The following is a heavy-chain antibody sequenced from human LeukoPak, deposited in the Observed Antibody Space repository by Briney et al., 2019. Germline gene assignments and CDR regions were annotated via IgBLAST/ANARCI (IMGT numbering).Heavy chain of an antibody. CDR1: KFNFRNYG. J-gene: IGHJ4*02. D-gene: IGHD3-9*01. Sequence: PGGSLRLSCTTPKFNFRNYGLTWVRQAPGKELEWVSSISGNGGSAQYAASVQGRFTISRDNSKNSLYLQMNSLRTEDTALYYCAKADYDILTGWYYFDYWGQGTLVTVSS. CDR2: ISGNGGSA. V-gene: IGHV3-23*01. CDR3: AKADYDILTGWYYFDY.